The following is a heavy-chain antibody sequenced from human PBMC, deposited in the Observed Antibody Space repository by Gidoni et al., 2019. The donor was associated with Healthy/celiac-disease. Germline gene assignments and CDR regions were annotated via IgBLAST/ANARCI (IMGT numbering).Heavy chain of an antibody. Sequence: STNYNPSLKSRVTISVDTSKNQFSLKLSSVTAADTAVYYCARETSSSWVFGMDVWGQGTTVTVSS. D-gene: IGHD6-6*01. CDR2: ST. J-gene: IGHJ6*02. V-gene: IGHV4-59*01. CDR3: ARETSSSWVFGMDV.